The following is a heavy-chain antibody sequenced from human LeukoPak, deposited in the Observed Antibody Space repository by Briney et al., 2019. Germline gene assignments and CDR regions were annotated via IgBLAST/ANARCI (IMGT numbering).Heavy chain of an antibody. CDR2: ISSSGSTI. V-gene: IGHV3-48*03. CDR1: GFTFSSYE. J-gene: IGHJ4*02. Sequence: SGGSLRLSCAASGFTFSSYEMNWVRQAPGKGLEWVSYISSSGSTIYYADSVKGRFTISRDNAKNSLYLQMNSLRAEDTAVYYCARGGQWLLEYYFDYWGQGTLVTVSS. CDR3: ARGGQWLLEYYFDY. D-gene: IGHD3-22*01.